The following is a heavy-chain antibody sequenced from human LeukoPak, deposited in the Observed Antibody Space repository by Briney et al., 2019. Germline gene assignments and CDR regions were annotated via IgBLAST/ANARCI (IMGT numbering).Heavy chain of an antibody. J-gene: IGHJ5*02. Sequence: SETLSLTCAVYAGSFSGYYWSWLRHPPGQGLEWIGEINHSGSTNYNPSLKSRVTISVDTSKNQFSLKLSSVTAADTAVYYCARGRRWFDPWGQGTLVTVSS. CDR3: ARGRRWFDP. D-gene: IGHD6-6*01. CDR2: INHSGST. CDR1: AGSFSGYY. V-gene: IGHV4-34*01.